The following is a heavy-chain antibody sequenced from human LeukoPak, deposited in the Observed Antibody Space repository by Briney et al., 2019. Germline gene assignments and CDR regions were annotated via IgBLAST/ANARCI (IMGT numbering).Heavy chain of an antibody. V-gene: IGHV3-66*01. CDR1: GLTVNSNY. CDR2: IYRGGNT. D-gene: IGHD3-22*01. CDR3: ARCSTSSGHSVRWFDP. J-gene: IGHJ5*02. Sequence: GGSLRLSCAASGLTVNSNYMSWVRQAPGKGLEWVSVIYRGGNTDYADSVKGRFTISRDNSKNTLYLQMNSLSAEDTAVYYCARCSTSSGHSVRWFDPWGQGTLVAVSS.